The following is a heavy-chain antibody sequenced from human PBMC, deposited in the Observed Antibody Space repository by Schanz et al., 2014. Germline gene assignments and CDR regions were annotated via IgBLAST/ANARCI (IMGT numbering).Heavy chain of an antibody. V-gene: IGHV1-46*02. CDR1: GYTFNNHG. CDR2: INPSVGNT. CDR3: ASGEARVTSSGVVIVPMNV. Sequence: QVQLVQSGAEVKKPGASVKVSCKASGYTFNNHGISWVRQAPGQGLEWMGLINPSVGNTNYAQKFRGRVTITRDTSASIVYMELSSLRSEDTAVFFCASGEARVTSSGVVIVPMNVWGKGTTVIVSS. D-gene: IGHD3-3*01. J-gene: IGHJ6*03.